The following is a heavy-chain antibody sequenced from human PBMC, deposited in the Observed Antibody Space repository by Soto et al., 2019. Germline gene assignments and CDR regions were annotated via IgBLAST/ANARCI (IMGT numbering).Heavy chain of an antibody. D-gene: IGHD2-21*02. V-gene: IGHV4-31*03. Sequence: QVRLQESGPGLVKPSQTLSLTCTVSGASISSGGYYWSWIRQPPGRGLEFIGHIYNTGSTNYNPSLKSRITMSIDTSKNHFSLRLGSVTAAYTAMYYCARVNYSAIYGYRDGPYYFDYWGQGALVTVSS. J-gene: IGHJ4*02. CDR3: ARVNYSAIYGYRDGPYYFDY. CDR2: IYNTGST. CDR1: GASISSGGYY.